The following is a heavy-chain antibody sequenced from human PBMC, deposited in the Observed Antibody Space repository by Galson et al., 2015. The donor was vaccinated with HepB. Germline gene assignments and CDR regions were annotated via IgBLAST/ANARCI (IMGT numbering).Heavy chain of an antibody. CDR3: ARPKWDYYDSSGYPLYYFDY. J-gene: IGHJ4*02. CDR1: GFTFSSYG. D-gene: IGHD3-22*01. Sequence: SLRLSCAASGFTFSSYGMHWVRQAPGKGLEWVAVIWYDGSNKYYADSVKGRFTISRDNSKNTLFLQMNSLRAEDTAVYYCARPKWDYYDSSGYPLYYFDYWGQGTLVTVSS. V-gene: IGHV3-33*01. CDR2: IWYDGSNK.